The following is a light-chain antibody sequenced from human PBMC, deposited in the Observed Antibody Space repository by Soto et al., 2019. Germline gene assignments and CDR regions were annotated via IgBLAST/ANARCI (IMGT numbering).Light chain of an antibody. Sequence: EIVLTQSPGTLSLSPGERATLSCRASQSISSTFLAWYQQKPGQAPRLLIYGASSRATGIPDRFSGSGSGTDFTLTINRLEPEDFAGYYCQQYGSSPPWTFGQGTKGEMK. CDR1: QSISSTF. V-gene: IGKV3-20*01. J-gene: IGKJ1*01. CDR3: QQYGSSPPWT. CDR2: GAS.